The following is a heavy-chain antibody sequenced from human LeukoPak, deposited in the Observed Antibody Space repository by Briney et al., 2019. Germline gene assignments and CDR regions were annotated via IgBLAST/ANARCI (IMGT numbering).Heavy chain of an antibody. Sequence: SETLSLTCAVYGGSFSGYYWGWIRQPPGKGLEWIGEINHSGSTNYNPSLKSRVTISVDTSKNQFSLKLSSVTAADTAVYYCARGPVAYCSSTSCYTLETYYYYGMDVWGKGTTVTVSS. CDR3: ARGPVAYCSSTSCYTLETYYYYGMDV. V-gene: IGHV4-34*01. CDR2: INHSGST. D-gene: IGHD2-2*02. CDR1: GGSFSGYY. J-gene: IGHJ6*04.